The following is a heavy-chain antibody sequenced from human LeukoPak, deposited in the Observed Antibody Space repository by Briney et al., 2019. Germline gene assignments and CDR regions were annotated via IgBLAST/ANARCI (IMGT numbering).Heavy chain of an antibody. D-gene: IGHD3-9*01. Sequence: GGSLRLSCAASGFTFSSYSMNWVRQAPGKGLEYVSAISSNGGSTYYANSVKGRFTISRDNSKNTLYLQMGSLRAEDTAVYYCARPHYYDILTGYYISGWFDIWGQGTMVTVSS. CDR3: ARPHYYDILTGYYISGWFDI. CDR1: GFTFSSYS. V-gene: IGHV3-64*01. J-gene: IGHJ3*02. CDR2: ISSNGGST.